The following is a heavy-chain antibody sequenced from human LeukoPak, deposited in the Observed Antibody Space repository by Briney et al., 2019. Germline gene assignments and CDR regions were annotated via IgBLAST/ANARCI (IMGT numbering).Heavy chain of an antibody. J-gene: IGHJ4*02. CDR3: ARGVDVWGNYRQYYFDY. CDR2: ITSSGSAT. CDR1: GFTFSKNA. D-gene: IGHD3-16*02. V-gene: IGHV3-23*01. Sequence: GGSLRLSCAASGFTFSKNAMSWVRQAPGKGLEWVSSITSSGSATCYADSVKGRFTISRDNSKNMLYLQMNGLRAEDTAVYYCARGVDVWGNYRQYYFDYWGQETLVTVSS.